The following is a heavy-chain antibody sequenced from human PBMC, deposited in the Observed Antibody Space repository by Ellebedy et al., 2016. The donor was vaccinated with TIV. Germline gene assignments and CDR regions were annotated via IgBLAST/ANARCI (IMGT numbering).Heavy chain of an antibody. Sequence: ASVKVSXXASGYTFTGYYMHWVRQAPGQGLEWMGWINPNSGGTNYAQKFQGWVTMTRDTSISTAYMELSRLRSDDTAVYYCARESPYSGYDLRMDVWGQGTTVTVSS. J-gene: IGHJ6*02. CDR1: GYTFTGYY. V-gene: IGHV1-2*04. CDR3: ARESPYSGYDLRMDV. D-gene: IGHD5-12*01. CDR2: INPNSGGT.